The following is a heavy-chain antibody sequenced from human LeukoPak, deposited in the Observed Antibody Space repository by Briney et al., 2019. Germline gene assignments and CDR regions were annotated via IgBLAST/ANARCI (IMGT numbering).Heavy chain of an antibody. D-gene: IGHD3-22*01. CDR1: GYTFTGYY. Sequence: ASVKVSCKASGYTFTGYYTHWVRQAPGQGLEWMGWINPNSGGTNYAQKFQGRVTMTRDTSISTAYMELSRLRSDDTAVYYCARDVDSSGYYYINDYWGQGTLVTVSS. CDR3: ARDVDSSGYYYINDY. J-gene: IGHJ4*02. CDR2: INPNSGGT. V-gene: IGHV1-2*02.